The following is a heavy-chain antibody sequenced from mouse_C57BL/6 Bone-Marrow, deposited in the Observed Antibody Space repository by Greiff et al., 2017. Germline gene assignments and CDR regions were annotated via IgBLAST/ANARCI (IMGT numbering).Heavy chain of an antibody. Sequence: VQLQESGPELVKPGASVKISCKASGYAFSSSWMNWVKQRPGKGLEWIGRIYPGDGDTNYNGKFKGKATLTADKSSSTAYMQLSSLPAEDAAVYFSARGTGHWYFDVWGTGTTVTVSS. CDR2: IYPGDGDT. CDR3: ARGTGHWYFDV. J-gene: IGHJ1*03. V-gene: IGHV1-82*01. CDR1: GYAFSSSW. D-gene: IGHD3-3*01.